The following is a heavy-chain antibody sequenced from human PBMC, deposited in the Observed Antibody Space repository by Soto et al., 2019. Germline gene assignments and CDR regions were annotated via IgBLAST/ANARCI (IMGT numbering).Heavy chain of an antibody. CDR3: ARDEFSGYDSGYGMDV. Sequence: VQLQESGPGLVKPSQTLSLTCTVSGGSISSADYYWSWIRQPPGKGLEWIGYIYYSGSTYYNPSLKSRVTISVDTSKNQFSLRLSSVTAADTAVYYCARDEFSGYDSGYGMDVWGQGTTVTVSS. V-gene: IGHV4-30-4*01. J-gene: IGHJ6*02. CDR1: GGSISSADYY. CDR2: IYYSGST. D-gene: IGHD5-12*01.